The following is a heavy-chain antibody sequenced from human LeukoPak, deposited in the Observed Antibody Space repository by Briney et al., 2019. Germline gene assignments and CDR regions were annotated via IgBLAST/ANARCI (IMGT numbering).Heavy chain of an antibody. CDR2: IKGDGSLK. D-gene: IGHD6-19*01. CDR3: AKGYSSGWFENWFDP. J-gene: IGHJ5*02. V-gene: IGHV3-7*03. Sequence: GGSLRLSCAASGFTFSSYWMSWVRQAPGKGLEWVANIKGDGSLKYYVDSVKGRFTISRDNSKNSLYLQMNSLRAEDTALYYCAKGYSSGWFENWFDPWGQGTLVTVSS. CDR1: GFTFSSYW.